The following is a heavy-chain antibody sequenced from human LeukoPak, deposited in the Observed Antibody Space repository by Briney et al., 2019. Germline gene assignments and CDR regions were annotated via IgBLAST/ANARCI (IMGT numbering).Heavy chain of an antibody. D-gene: IGHD6-13*01. V-gene: IGHV4-4*07. Sequence: SETLSLTCTVSGASINSYYWTWIRQPAGKGLEWIGRIYTTGSTNYNPSLKSRVTMSVDTSKNQFSLKLSSVTAADTAVYYCARHPLAAASFDYWGQGTLVTVSS. CDR3: ARHPLAAASFDY. J-gene: IGHJ4*02. CDR2: IYTTGST. CDR1: GASINSYY.